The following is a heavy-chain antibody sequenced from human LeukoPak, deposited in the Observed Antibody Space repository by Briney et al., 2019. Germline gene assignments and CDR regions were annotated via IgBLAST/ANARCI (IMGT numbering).Heavy chain of an antibody. CDR1: GFTFSDYY. CDR3: AKALTYYYDSSGYSLDY. J-gene: IGHJ4*02. CDR2: ISWNSGSI. Sequence: PGGSLRLSCAASGFTFSDYYMSWIRQAPGKGLEWVSGISWNSGSIGYADSVKDRFTISRDNAKNSLYLQMNSLRAEDTALYYCAKALTYYYDSSGYSLDYWGQGTLVTVSS. D-gene: IGHD3-22*01. V-gene: IGHV3-9*01.